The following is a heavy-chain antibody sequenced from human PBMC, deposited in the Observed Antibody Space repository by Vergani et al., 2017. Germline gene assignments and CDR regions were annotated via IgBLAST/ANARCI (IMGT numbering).Heavy chain of an antibody. J-gene: IGHJ5*02. D-gene: IGHD6-6*01. CDR2: ISCNSNSI. Sequence: EVQLEESGGGLVLPGRSLRISCVASGFTSAGYAMHWVRKAPGKGLEWVSGISCNSNSIGYADSVKGRFTISRDNAKNSLYLQMNSLRAEDTALYYCAKDLGTSSGGGWFDPWGQGTLVTVSS. CDR3: AKDLGTSSGGGWFDP. CDR1: GFTSAGYA. V-gene: IGHV3-9*02.